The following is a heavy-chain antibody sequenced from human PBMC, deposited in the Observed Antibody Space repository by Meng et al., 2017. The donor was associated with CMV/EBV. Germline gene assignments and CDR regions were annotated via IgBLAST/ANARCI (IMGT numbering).Heavy chain of an antibody. Sequence: ASVKVSCKASGYTFTSYDINWVRQATGQGLEWMGWMNPNSGNTGYAQKFQGRVTMTRNTSISTAYMELSSLRSEDTAVYYCVRGPRLRRLFPPPRPYYYYYGMDVWGQGTTVTVSS. CDR3: VRGPRLRRLFPPPRPYYYYYGMDV. D-gene: IGHD3-22*01. V-gene: IGHV1-8*01. CDR1: GYTFTSYD. CDR2: MNPNSGNT. J-gene: IGHJ6*02.